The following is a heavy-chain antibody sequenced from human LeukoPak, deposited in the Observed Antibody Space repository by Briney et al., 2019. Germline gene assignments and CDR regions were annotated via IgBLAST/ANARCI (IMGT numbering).Heavy chain of an antibody. D-gene: IGHD3-22*01. CDR2: ISASSGGRT. Sequence: GGSLRLSCADSGFTFSSYAMSWVRQAPGKGLEWVSAISASSGGRTYYADSVKGRFSISRDDFKNTVYLQMNSLRAEDTAIYYCAKESPYYSDRDYYFDYWGQGTLVTVSS. V-gene: IGHV3-23*01. CDR3: AKESPYYSDRDYYFDY. CDR1: GFTFSSYA. J-gene: IGHJ4*02.